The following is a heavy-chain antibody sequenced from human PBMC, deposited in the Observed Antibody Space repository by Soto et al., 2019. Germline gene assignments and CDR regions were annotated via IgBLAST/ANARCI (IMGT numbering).Heavy chain of an antibody. CDR2: INPNSGGT. D-gene: IGHD3-3*01. CDR1: GYTFTGYY. V-gene: IGHV1-2*02. J-gene: IGHJ4*02. CDR3: ARRITIFGVATGPEGY. Sequence: GASVKVSCKASGYTFTGYYMHWVRQAPGQGLEWMGWINPNSGGTNYAQKFQGRVTMTRDTSISTAYMELSRLRSDDTAVYYCARRITIFGVATGPEGYWGQGTLVTVSS.